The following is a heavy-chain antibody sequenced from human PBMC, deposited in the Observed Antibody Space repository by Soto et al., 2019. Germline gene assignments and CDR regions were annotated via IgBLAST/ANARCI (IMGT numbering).Heavy chain of an antibody. CDR1: GGSFSGYY. CDR2: INHSGST. V-gene: IGHV4-34*01. J-gene: IGHJ4*02. D-gene: IGHD1-1*01. Sequence: SETLSLTCAVYGGSFSGYYWSWIRQPPGKGLEWIGEINHSGSTNYNPSLKSRVTMSVDTSKNQFSLKLSSVTAADTAVYYCARALATKYYYFDYWGQGTLVTVSS. CDR3: ARALATKYYYFDY.